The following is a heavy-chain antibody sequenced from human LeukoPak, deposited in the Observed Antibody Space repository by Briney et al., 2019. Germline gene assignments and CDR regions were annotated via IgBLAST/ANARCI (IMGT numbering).Heavy chain of an antibody. Sequence: PSETLSLTCTVSGGSISSYYWSWIRQPPGKGLEWIGEINHSGSTNYNPSLKSRVTISVDTSKNQFSLKLSSVTAADTAVYYCARGHPTYGGVTVGYDWFDPWGQGTLVTVSS. J-gene: IGHJ5*02. CDR2: INHSGST. CDR3: ARGHPTYGGVTVGYDWFDP. V-gene: IGHV4-34*01. D-gene: IGHD3-16*01. CDR1: GGSISSYY.